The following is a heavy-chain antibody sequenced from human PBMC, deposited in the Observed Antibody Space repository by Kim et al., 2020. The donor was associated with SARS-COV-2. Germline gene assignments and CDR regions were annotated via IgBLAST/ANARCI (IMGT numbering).Heavy chain of an antibody. Sequence: SETLSLTCTVSGYSISSGYYWGWIRQPPGKGLEWIGNIFHSGSTYYNPSLKSRVTMSLDMSKNHFSLRLSSVTAAGTAVYYCAGFKVVVLTTGYFDYRGQGTLVTVSS. D-gene: IGHD2-8*01. CDR2: IFHSGST. CDR1: GYSISSGYY. J-gene: IGHJ4*02. CDR3: AGFKVVVLTTGYFDY. V-gene: IGHV4-38-2*02.